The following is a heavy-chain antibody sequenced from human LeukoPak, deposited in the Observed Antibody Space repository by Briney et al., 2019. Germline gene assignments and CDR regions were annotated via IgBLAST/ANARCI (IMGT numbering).Heavy chain of an antibody. J-gene: IGHJ4*02. Sequence: GGSLRLSCAASGFSLDDYGMSWVRQAPGKGLEWVSSINWNGGSTGYADSVKGRFTISRDNAKNSLYLQMNSLRAEDTAVYYCAREGDYCTNGVCYMTVDYWGQGTLVTVSS. CDR2: INWNGGST. CDR3: AREGDYCTNGVCYMTVDY. V-gene: IGHV3-20*04. D-gene: IGHD2-8*01. CDR1: GFSLDDYG.